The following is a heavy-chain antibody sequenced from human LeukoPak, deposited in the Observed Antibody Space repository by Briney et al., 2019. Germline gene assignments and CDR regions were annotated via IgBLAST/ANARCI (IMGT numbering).Heavy chain of an antibody. D-gene: IGHD6-19*01. Sequence: GGSLRLSCAASGFTFSSYSMNWVRQAPGKGXXWVSSISSSSSYIYYADSVKGRFTISRDNAKNSLYLQMNSLRAEDTAVYYCARERQWLGSDYWGQGTLVTVSS. CDR3: ARERQWLGSDY. V-gene: IGHV3-21*01. J-gene: IGHJ4*02. CDR1: GFTFSSYS. CDR2: ISSSSSYI.